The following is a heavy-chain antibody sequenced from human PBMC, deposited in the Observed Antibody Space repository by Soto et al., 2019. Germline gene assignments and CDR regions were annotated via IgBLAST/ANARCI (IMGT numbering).Heavy chain of an antibody. CDR3: ARSPTILVSFDY. D-gene: IGHD5-12*01. J-gene: IGHJ4*02. CDR1: GGSISSYY. V-gene: IGHV4-59*01. Sequence: QVQLQESGPGLVKPSETLSLTCTVSGGSISSYYWSWIRQPPGKGLEWIGYIYYSGSTNYNPPLKSRVTISVDTSKNQFSLKLSSVTAADTAVYYCARSPTILVSFDYWGQGTLVTVSS. CDR2: IYYSGST.